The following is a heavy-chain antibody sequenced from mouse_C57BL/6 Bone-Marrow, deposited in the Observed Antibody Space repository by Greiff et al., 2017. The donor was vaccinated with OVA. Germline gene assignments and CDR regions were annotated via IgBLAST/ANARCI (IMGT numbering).Heavy chain of an antibody. Sequence: QVQLQQSGPELVKPGASVKLSCKASGYTFTSYDINWVKQRPGQGLEWIGWIYPRDGSTKYNEKFKGKATLTVDTSSSTAYMELHSLTSEDSAVYFCARLSTTVVRYFDDWGQGTTLTVSS. CDR1: GYTFTSYD. CDR3: ARLSTTVVRYFDD. D-gene: IGHD1-1*01. V-gene: IGHV1-85*01. J-gene: IGHJ2*01. CDR2: IYPRDGST.